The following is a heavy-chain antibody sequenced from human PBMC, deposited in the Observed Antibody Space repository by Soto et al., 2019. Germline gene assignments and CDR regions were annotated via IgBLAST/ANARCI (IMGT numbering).Heavy chain of an antibody. V-gene: IGHV4-34*01. J-gene: IGHJ4*02. CDR2: INHSGST. D-gene: IGHD1-7*01. CDR1: GGSFSGYY. CDR3: ARGRPPYNWNCYITCDFDY. Sequence: PSETLSLTCAVYGGSFSGYYWSWIRQPPGKGLEWIGEINHSGSTNYNPSLKSRVTISVDTSKNQFSLKLSSVTAADTAVYYCARGRPPYNWNCYITCDFDYWGQGTLVTVSS.